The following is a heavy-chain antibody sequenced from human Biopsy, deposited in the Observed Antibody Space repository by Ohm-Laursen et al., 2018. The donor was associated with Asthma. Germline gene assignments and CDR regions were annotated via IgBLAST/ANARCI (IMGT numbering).Heavy chain of an antibody. D-gene: IGHD2-2*01. J-gene: IGHJ4*02. V-gene: IGHV1-69*15. CDR3: ARGPEYVRSSGALDY. CDR2: IIPISGPT. CDR1: GGTFSSNS. Sequence: SSVKVSCKASGGTFSSNSINWVRQAPGQGLEWMGRIIPISGPTNYARKFQGRVTISADDSTSTAYMELSSLSSEDTALYYCARGPEYVRSSGALDYWGQGTLVTVSS.